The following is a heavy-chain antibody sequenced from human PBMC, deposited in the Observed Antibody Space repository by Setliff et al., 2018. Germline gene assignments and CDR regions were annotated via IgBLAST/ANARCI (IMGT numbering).Heavy chain of an antibody. J-gene: IGHJ5*02. CDR2: IYYSGST. D-gene: IGHD3-3*01. CDR3: ARRETYYNFWSGYFWEHAQFDP. Sequence: PSETLSLTCTVSGGSISSSSYYWGWIRQPPGKGLEWIGSIYYSGSTYYNPSLKSRVTISVDTSKNQFSLKLSSVTAADTAVYYCARRETYYNFWSGYFWEHAQFDPWGQGTLVTVSS. CDR1: GGSISSSSYY. V-gene: IGHV4-39*07.